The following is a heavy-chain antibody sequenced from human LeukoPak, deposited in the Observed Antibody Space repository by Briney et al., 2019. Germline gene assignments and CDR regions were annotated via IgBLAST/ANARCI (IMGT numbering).Heavy chain of an antibody. J-gene: IGHJ3*02. CDR3: ARGLNYYDSSGYYESPHAFDI. CDR1: GYTFTSYD. Sequence: GASVKVSCKASGYTFTSYDINWVRQATGQGLEWMGWMNPNSGNTGYAQKFQGRVTITRNTSISTAYMELSSLRSEDTAVYYCARGLNYYDSSGYYESPHAFDIWGQGTMVTVSS. CDR2: MNPNSGNT. D-gene: IGHD3-22*01. V-gene: IGHV1-8*03.